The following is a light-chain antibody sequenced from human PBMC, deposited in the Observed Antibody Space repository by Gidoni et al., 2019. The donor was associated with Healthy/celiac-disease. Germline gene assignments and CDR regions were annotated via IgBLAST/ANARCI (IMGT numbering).Light chain of an antibody. V-gene: IGKV1-39*01. J-gene: IGKJ1*01. CDR1: QSISSY. Sequence: DIQMTQSPSSLSASVGDRVRITCRASQSISSYLNWDQQKPGKAPKLLIYAASSLQSGVPSRFSGSGYGTEFTLTSSSLQHEDFATYYCQQSYSTSWTFGQGTKVEIK. CDR2: AAS. CDR3: QQSYSTSWT.